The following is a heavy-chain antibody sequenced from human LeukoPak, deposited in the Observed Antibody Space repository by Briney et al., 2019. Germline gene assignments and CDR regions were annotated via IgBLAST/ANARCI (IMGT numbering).Heavy chain of an antibody. CDR3: ERDIRIAAAGTAYYYMDV. CDR2: IYYSGST. J-gene: IGHJ6*03. V-gene: IGHV4-59*01. D-gene: IGHD6-13*01. CDR1: GGSISSYY. Sequence: SETLSLTCTVSGGSISSYYWSWIRQPPGKGLEWVGYIYYSGSTNYNPSLKSRVTISVDASKNQFSLKLSSVTAADTAVYYCERDIRIAAAGTAYYYMDVWGKGTTVTVSS.